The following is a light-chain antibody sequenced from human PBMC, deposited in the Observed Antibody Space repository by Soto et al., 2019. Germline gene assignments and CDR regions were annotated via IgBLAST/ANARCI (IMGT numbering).Light chain of an antibody. J-gene: IGKJ3*01. CDR2: DAS. Sequence: EIVLTQSPGTLSLSPGGRATLSCRASQTVNSNYLAWYQQKPGQAPRLLIYDASTRATGIPDRFSGSGSGTDFTLTINRLEPEDFALYYCQQYGSSLFTFGPGTKVDIK. CDR1: QTVNSNY. CDR3: QQYGSSLFT. V-gene: IGKV3-20*01.